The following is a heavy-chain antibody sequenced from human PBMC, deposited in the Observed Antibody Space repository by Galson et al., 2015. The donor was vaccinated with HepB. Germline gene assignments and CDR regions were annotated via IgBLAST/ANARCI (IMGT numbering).Heavy chain of an antibody. D-gene: IGHD5-18*01. CDR2: ISGSGGSI. CDR3: AKDRSGYSYGSFDY. Sequence: SLRLSCAASGFAFSSYAMRWVRQAPGKGLEWVSAISGSGGSIYYADSVKGRVTISRDNSKNTLYLRMNSLRAGDTAVYYCAKDRSGYSYGSFDYWGQGTPVTVSS. V-gene: IGHV3-23*01. CDR1: GFAFSSYA. J-gene: IGHJ4*02.